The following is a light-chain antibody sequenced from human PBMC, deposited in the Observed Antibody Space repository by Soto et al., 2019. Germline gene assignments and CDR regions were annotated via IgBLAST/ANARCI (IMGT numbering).Light chain of an antibody. V-gene: IGKV1-39*01. CDR2: AES. Sequence: DIQMTQSPSSLSAYVLHRVTITCQASQSISSYLNWYQQKTGKDTKILIYAESSLQSRVPSSFSGSGSGTDFTLTISSMQPEDFATYYCQQSYSSPRTFGQGTKVDI. CDR3: QQSYSSPRT. CDR1: QSISSY. J-gene: IGKJ1*01.